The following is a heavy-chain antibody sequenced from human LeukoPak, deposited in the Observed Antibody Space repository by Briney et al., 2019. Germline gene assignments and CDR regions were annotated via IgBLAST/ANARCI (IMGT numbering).Heavy chain of an antibody. J-gene: IGHJ6*03. CDR2: INWNGGSA. D-gene: IGHD4-11*01. Sequence: GGSLRLSCAASGFTFDDYGMSWVRQAPGKGLEWVSGINWNGGSAGHADSVKGRFTISRDNAKNSLYLQMNSLRAEDTALYYCARVQGYYYYYYMDVWGKGTTVTVSS. V-gene: IGHV3-20*04. CDR1: GFTFDDYG. CDR3: ARVQGYYYYYYMDV.